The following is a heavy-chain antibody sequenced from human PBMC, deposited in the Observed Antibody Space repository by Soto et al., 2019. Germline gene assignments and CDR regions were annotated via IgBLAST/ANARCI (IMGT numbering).Heavy chain of an antibody. CDR1: GGTLNSYT. Sequence: QVQLVQSGAEVKKPGSSVRVSCRASGGTLNSYTISWVRQAPGQGLEWMGGIIPVFGTTDYAQKFQGTVTITADQSTGTAYLDLFSLRSVDTAIYYCSISNSYGRGDFWCQGTLVTVSS. J-gene: IGHJ4*02. D-gene: IGHD1-1*01. V-gene: IGHV1-69*01. CDR3: SISNSYGRGDF. CDR2: IIPVFGTT.